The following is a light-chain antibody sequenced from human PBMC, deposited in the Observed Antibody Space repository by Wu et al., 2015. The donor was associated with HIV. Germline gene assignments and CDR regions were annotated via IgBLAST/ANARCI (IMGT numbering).Light chain of an antibody. CDR2: DAS. CDR3: QQYNNWIT. J-gene: IGKJ5*01. V-gene: IGKV3D-15*01. CDR1: QSLRSS. Sequence: EVVLTQSPATLSLSPGERATLSCRASQSLRSSLAWYQQKVGQAPSLLIFDASNRAIGIPARFSGSGSGTEFTLTISSMQSEDFAVYYCQQYNNWITFGQGTRLEIK.